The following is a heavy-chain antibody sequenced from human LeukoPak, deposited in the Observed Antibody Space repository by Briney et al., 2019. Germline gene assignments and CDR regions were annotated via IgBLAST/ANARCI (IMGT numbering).Heavy chain of an antibody. Sequence: PSETLSLTCAVYGGSFSGYYWSWIRQPPGKGLEWIGDINHSGSTNYNPSLKSRVTISVDTSKNQFSLKLSSVTAADTAVYYCARGRQRGYSYGMTSFDYWGQGTLVTVSS. D-gene: IGHD5-18*01. CDR2: INHSGST. CDR3: ARGRQRGYSYGMTSFDY. CDR1: GGSFSGYY. J-gene: IGHJ4*02. V-gene: IGHV4-34*01.